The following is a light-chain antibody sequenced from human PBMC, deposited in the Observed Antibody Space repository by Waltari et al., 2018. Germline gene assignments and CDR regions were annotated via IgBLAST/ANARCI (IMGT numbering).Light chain of an antibody. J-gene: IGLJ1*01. CDR2: DVS. CDR3: SSYTNTNSLAL. CDR1: RSDIGGYNY. Sequence: QSALTQPASVSGSPGQSITISCTGTRSDIGGYNYVSWYQQHACKAPRLILYDVSQRPSGVSSRFSGSKSGNTASLTISGLQADDEADYYCSSYTNTNSLALFGAGTKVTVL. V-gene: IGLV2-14*03.